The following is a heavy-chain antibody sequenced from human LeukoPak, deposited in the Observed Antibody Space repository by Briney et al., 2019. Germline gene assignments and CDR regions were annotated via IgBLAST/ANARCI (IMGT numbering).Heavy chain of an antibody. CDR2: VSGGGGST. V-gene: IGHV3-23*01. Sequence: PGGSLRLSCAASGFTFGSYAMTWVRQAPGKGLEWVSGVSGGGGSTYYADSVKGRFTISRDNAKNSLHLQMNSLRAEDTAVYYCVRDARWFDPWGQGTLVTVSS. J-gene: IGHJ5*02. CDR3: VRDARWFDP. CDR1: GFTFGSYA.